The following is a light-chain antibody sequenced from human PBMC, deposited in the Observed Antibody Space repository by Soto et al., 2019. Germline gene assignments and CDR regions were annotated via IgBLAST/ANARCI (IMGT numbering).Light chain of an antibody. CDR3: QRADSFPLLT. Sequence: DIQMTQSPSSLSASVGDRVTITCRASQGISNYLAWYQQKPGKVPELLIYGASTLKSGVPSRFSGSGSGTDFTLTISSLQPEDVATYYCQRADSFPLLTFGGGTKVDIK. CDR2: GAS. CDR1: QGISNY. J-gene: IGKJ4*01. V-gene: IGKV1-27*01.